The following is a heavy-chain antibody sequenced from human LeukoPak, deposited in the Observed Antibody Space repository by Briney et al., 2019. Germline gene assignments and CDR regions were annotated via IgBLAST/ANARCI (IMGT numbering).Heavy chain of an antibody. J-gene: IGHJ4*02. CDR2: IDTSGGHI. CDR1: GFTFSSYA. CDR3: VRDNPRCCGVIPANIDDY. D-gene: IGHD2-21*01. V-gene: IGHV3-21*01. Sequence: GGSLRLSCAASGFTFSSYAMSWVRQAPGKGLEWVSAIDTSGGHIYYADSVRGRFTISRDNAKNSLYLQMNSLRAEDTAVYYCVRDNPRCCGVIPANIDDYWGQGTLVTVSS.